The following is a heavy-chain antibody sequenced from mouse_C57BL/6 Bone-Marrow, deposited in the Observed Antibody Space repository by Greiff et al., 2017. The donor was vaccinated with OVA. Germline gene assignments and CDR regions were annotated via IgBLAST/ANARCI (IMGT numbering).Heavy chain of an antibody. CDR1: GYTFTSYW. D-gene: IGHD1-1*01. Sequence: QVQLQQPGAELVMPGASVKLSCKASGYTFTSYWMHWVKQRPGQGLEWIGEIDPSDSYTNYNQKFKGKSTLTVDKSSSTAYMQLSSLTSEDSAVYYCASITFAYWGRGTLVTVSA. V-gene: IGHV1-69*01. J-gene: IGHJ3*01. CDR2: IDPSDSYT. CDR3: ASITFAY.